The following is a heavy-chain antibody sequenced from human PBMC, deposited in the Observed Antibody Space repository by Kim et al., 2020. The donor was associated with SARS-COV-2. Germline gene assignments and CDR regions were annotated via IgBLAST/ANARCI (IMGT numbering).Heavy chain of an antibody. V-gene: IGHV3-30*18. CDR3: SKDLRITMIVVSAVMDV. Sequence: GGSLRLSCAASGFTFSSYGMHWVRQAPGKGLEWVAVISYDGSNKYYADSVKGRFTISRDNSKNTLYLQMNSLRAEDTAVYYCSKDLRITMIVVSAVMDV. D-gene: IGHD3-22*01. J-gene: IGHJ6*01. CDR2: ISYDGSNK. CDR1: GFTFSSYG.